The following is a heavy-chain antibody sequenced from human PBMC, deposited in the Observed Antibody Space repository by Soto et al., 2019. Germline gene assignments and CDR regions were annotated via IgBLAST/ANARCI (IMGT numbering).Heavy chain of an antibody. V-gene: IGHV4-34*01. D-gene: IGHD5-18*01. J-gene: IGHJ4*02. Sequence: SETLSLTCAVYGGSFSGYYWSWIRQPPGKGLEWIGEINHSGSTNYNPSLKSRVTISVDTSKNQFSLKLSPVTAADTAVYYCARSFIRQGYSYGYSYWGQGTLVTVSS. CDR1: GGSFSGYY. CDR3: ARSFIRQGYSYGYSY. CDR2: INHSGST.